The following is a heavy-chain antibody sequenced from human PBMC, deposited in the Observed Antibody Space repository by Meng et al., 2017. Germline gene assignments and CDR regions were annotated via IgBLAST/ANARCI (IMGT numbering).Heavy chain of an antibody. CDR1: GYSISSGYY. Sequence: GSLRLSCAVSGYSISSGYYWGWIRQPPGKGLEWIGSIYHSGSTYYNPSLKSRVTISVDTSKNQFPLKLSSVTAADTAVYYCASDSGYSSVQDFGYWGQGTLVTVSS. CDR3: ASDSGYSSVQDFGY. D-gene: IGHD6-19*01. V-gene: IGHV4-38-2*01. CDR2: IYHSGST. J-gene: IGHJ4*02.